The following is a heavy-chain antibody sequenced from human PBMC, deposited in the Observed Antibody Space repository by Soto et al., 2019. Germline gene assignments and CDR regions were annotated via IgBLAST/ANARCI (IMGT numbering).Heavy chain of an antibody. Sequence: QVQLVESGGGVVQPGRSLRLSCAASGFTFSSYGMHWVRQAPGKGLEWVAVISYDGSNKYYADSVKGRFTISRDNSKNTRYVQMNSLRAEDTAVYYCAKDPGGDSSGLFDYWGQGTLVTVSS. D-gene: IGHD3-22*01. J-gene: IGHJ4*02. V-gene: IGHV3-30*18. CDR2: ISYDGSNK. CDR1: GFTFSSYG. CDR3: AKDPGGDSSGLFDY.